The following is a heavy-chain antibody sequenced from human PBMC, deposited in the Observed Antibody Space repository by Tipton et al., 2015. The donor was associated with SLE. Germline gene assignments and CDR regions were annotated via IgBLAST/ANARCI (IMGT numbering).Heavy chain of an antibody. V-gene: IGHV4-59*12. CDR3: ARLVTLSRIDY. CDR2: IYYSGTT. D-gene: IGHD2-21*02. J-gene: IGHJ4*02. Sequence: TLSLTCTVSGGSISNYFWSWIRQPPGKGLEWIGFIYYSGTTKYSPSLKSRVAISVDTSKNQFSLRLTSVTAADTAVYYCARLVTLSRIDYWGQGTLLTVSS. CDR1: GGSISNYF.